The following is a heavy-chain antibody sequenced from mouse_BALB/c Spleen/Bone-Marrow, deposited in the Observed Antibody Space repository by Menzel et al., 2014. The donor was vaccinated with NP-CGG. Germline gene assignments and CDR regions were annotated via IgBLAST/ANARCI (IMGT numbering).Heavy chain of an antibody. V-gene: IGHV7-3*02. Sequence: EVKLVESGGGLVQPGGSLRLSCTTSGFTFTDYYMSWVRQPPGKALEWLAFIRNKAYGYTTEYSASVRGRFTISRDNSQSILYLQMNTLRAEDSATYYCAKFPMDCWGQGTSVTVSS. CDR2: IRNKAYGYTT. J-gene: IGHJ4*01. CDR3: AKFPMDC. CDR1: GFTFTDYY.